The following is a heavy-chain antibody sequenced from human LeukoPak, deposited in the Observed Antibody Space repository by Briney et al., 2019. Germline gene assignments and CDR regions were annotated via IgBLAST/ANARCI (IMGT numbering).Heavy chain of an antibody. CDR3: ARGRGSISCYSDY. J-gene: IGHJ4*02. Sequence: PSETLSLTCAVYGGSFSGYCCSWIRQPPGKGLEWIGEINHSGSTNYNPSLKSRVTISVDTSKNQFSLKLSSVTAADTAVYYCARGRGSISCYSDYGGEGTLVTVSS. D-gene: IGHD6-13*01. CDR2: INHSGST. CDR1: GGSFSGYC. V-gene: IGHV4-34*01.